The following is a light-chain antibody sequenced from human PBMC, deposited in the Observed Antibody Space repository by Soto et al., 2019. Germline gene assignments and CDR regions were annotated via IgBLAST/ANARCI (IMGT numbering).Light chain of an antibody. CDR1: SSNIGSNT. CDR3: AAWDDSLSAYV. J-gene: IGLJ1*01. CDR2: SDN. V-gene: IGLV1-44*01. Sequence: QSVLTQPPSASGTPGQRVTISCSGSSSNIGSNTVNWYQQLPGTAPKLLVYSDNQRPSGVPDRFSGSKSGTSASLTISGLQSEDESDYYWAAWDDSLSAYVFATGTKLTVL.